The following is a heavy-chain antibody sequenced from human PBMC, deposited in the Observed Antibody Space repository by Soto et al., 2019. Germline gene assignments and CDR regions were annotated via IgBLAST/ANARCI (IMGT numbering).Heavy chain of an antibody. J-gene: IGHJ6*02. V-gene: IGHV1-46*01. CDR3: ARVVAAAGTGYYYYYGMDV. CDR2: INPSGGST. CDR1: GYTFTSYY. D-gene: IGHD6-13*01. Sequence: ASVKVSCKASGYTFTSYYIHRVRPAPGQGLEWMGIINPSGGSTSYAQKFQGRVTMTRDTSTSTVYMELSSLRSEDTAVYYCARVVAAAGTGYYYYYGMDVWGQGTTVTVSS.